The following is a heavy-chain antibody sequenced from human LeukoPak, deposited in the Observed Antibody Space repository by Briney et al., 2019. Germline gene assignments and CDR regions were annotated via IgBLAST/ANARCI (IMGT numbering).Heavy chain of an antibody. CDR2: IYYIGDT. CDR3: ARITCGGDCRAHYYHYYMDV. CDR1: GASISTSRDY. J-gene: IGHJ6*03. V-gene: IGHV4-39*07. Sequence: SETLSLTCTVSGASISTSRDYWGWIRQPPGKGLEWIGSIYYIGDTYYNPSLKSRVTMSLDMSKNQFSLKLNSVTAADTAVYYCARITCGGDCRAHYYHYYMDVWGKGTRVTISS. D-gene: IGHD2-21*02.